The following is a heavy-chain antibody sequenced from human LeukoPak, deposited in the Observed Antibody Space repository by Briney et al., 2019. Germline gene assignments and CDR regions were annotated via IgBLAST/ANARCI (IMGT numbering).Heavy chain of an antibody. V-gene: IGHV3-48*03. Sequence: GGSLRLSCAASGFTFSSYEMNWVRQAPGKGLEWVSYISSSGSTIYYADSVKGRFTISRDNAKNSLYLQVNSLRAEDTAVYYGAREEGGGNSVLYIYYYYGMDVWGQGTTVTVSS. J-gene: IGHJ6*02. CDR3: AREEGGGNSVLYIYYYYGMDV. CDR2: ISSSGSTI. D-gene: IGHD4-23*01. CDR1: GFTFSSYE.